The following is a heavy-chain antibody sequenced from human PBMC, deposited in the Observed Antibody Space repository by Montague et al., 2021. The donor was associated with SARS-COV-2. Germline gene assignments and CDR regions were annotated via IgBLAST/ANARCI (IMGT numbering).Heavy chain of an antibody. Sequence: SLRLSCAASGFTFSSYWMHWVRQAPGKGLVWASRINSDGSSTSYADSVKGRFTISRDNAKNTLYLQMNSPRAEDTAVYYCAMIAGVFDYWGQGTLVTVSS. D-gene: IGHD3-22*01. CDR2: INSDGSST. J-gene: IGHJ4*02. CDR1: GFTFSSYW. CDR3: AMIAGVFDY. V-gene: IGHV3-74*01.